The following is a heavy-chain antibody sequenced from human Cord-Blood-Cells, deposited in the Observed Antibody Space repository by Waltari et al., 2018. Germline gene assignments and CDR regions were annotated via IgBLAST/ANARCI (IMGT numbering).Heavy chain of an antibody. CDR1: GFTFSIYS. J-gene: IGHJ3*02. D-gene: IGHD1-26*01. V-gene: IGHV3-21*01. CDR2: ISSSSSYI. CDR3: ARDRDGSYYAFDI. Sequence: EVQLVESGGGLVKPGGSLRLSCAASGFTFSIYSMNWVRQAPGKGLEWVSSISSSSSYIYYADSVKGRFTISRDNAKNSLYLQMNSLRAEDTAVYYCARDRDGSYYAFDIWGQGTMVTVSS.